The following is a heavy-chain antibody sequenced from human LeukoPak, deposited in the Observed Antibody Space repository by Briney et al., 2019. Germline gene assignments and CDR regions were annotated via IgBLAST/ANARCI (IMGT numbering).Heavy chain of an antibody. CDR2: IYYSGST. J-gene: IGHJ4*02. CDR3: ARAPYYDILTGPRLKGNRYFDY. V-gene: IGHV4-39*07. D-gene: IGHD3-9*01. CDR1: GGSISSSSYY. Sequence: PSETLSLTCTVSGGSISSSSYYWGWIRQPPGKGLEWIGSIYYSGSTYYNPSLKSRVTISVDTSKNQFSLKLSSVTAADTAVYYCARAPYYDILTGPRLKGNRYFDYWGQGTLVTVSS.